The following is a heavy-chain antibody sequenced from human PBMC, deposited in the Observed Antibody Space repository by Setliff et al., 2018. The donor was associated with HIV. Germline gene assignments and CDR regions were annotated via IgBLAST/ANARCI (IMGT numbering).Heavy chain of an antibody. CDR3: ARLGRAIDDGGSSLRLDF. J-gene: IGHJ4*02. V-gene: IGHV4-4*09. CDR2: ISSSGTT. CDR1: DDSFSNYD. Sequence: SETLSLTCVVSDDSFSNYDWTWIRQPPGKALQWIGYISSSGTTNYNPSLRSRVTITIETSNTHFSLWLRSVTAADTATYFCARLGRAIDDGGSSLRLDFWGQGMLVTVSS. D-gene: IGHD2-15*01.